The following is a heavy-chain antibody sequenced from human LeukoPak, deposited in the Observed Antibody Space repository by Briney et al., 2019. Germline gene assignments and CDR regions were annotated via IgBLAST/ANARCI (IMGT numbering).Heavy chain of an antibody. V-gene: IGHV4-30-4*01. Sequence: PSETLSLTCTVSRGSISRGDYYWTWIRQPPGKGLEWIGYIYHSGSTYYNPSLKSRLTISVDTSKNQFSLKLTSVTAADTAVYYCARGRYSGYDLTQDWGQGTLATVSS. CDR3: ARGRYSGYDLTQD. CDR2: IYHSGST. J-gene: IGHJ4*02. CDR1: RGSISRGDYY. D-gene: IGHD5-12*01.